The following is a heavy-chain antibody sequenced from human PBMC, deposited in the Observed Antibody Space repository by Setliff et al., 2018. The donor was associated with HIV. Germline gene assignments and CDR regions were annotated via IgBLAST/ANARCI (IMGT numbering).Heavy chain of an antibody. V-gene: IGHV1-18*01. CDR3: ARLSIPAYYYMDV. Sequence: GASVKVSCKTSGDTFRTDAISWVRQAPGQGLEWMGWISTYNGNTNYAQKFQGRVTMTTVTSTSTAYMELRSLRSDDTAVYYCARLSIPAYYYMDVWGKGTTVTVSS. D-gene: IGHD2-21*01. J-gene: IGHJ6*03. CDR1: GDTFRTDA. CDR2: ISTYNGNT.